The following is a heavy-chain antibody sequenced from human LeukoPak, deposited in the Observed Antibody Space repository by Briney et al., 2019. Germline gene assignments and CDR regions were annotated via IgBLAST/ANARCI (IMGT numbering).Heavy chain of an antibody. Sequence: GGSLRLSCAASGFTFSTFGMHWVRQAPGKGLEWVAIILYDASYKYYADSVKGRFTISRDNSRNTLYLQMNSLRAEDTAVYYCAKEDSVGGFFDPGAQGTLVPASS. CDR3: AKEDSVGGFFDP. V-gene: IGHV3-30*18. D-gene: IGHD1-26*01. J-gene: IGHJ5*02. CDR1: GFTFSTFG. CDR2: ILYDASYK.